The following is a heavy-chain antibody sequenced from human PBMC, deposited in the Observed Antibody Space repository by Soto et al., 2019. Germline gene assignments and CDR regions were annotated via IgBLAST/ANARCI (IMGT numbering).Heavy chain of an antibody. CDR1: GGSISSGDYH. J-gene: IGHJ4*02. CDR3: ARSPYYDTLVAEIYYFDY. Sequence: SETLSLTCTVSGGSISSGDYHWSWIRQPPGKGLEWIGYIYYSGSTYYNPSLKSRVTISVDTSKNQFSLKLSSVTAADTAVYYCARSPYYDTLVAEIYYFDYWGQGTLVTVSS. D-gene: IGHD3-22*01. CDR2: IYYSGST. V-gene: IGHV4-30-4*01.